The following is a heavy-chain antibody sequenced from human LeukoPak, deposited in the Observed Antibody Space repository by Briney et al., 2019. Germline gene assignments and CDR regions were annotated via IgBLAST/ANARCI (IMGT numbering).Heavy chain of an antibody. CDR3: AGEADGSGSYYPYYYYMDA. Sequence: GASVKVSCKASGGTFSSYAISWVRQAPGQGLEWMGGIIPIFGTANYAQKFQGRVTITTDESTSTAYMELSSLRSEDTAVYYCAGEADGSGSYYPYYYYMDAWGKGTTVTVSS. D-gene: IGHD3-10*01. V-gene: IGHV1-69*05. J-gene: IGHJ6*03. CDR2: IIPIFGTA. CDR1: GGTFSSYA.